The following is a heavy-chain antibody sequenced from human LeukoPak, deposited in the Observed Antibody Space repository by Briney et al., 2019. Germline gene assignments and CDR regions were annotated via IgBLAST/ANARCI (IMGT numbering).Heavy chain of an antibody. CDR2: ISPTSAYI. CDR3: VKDVGRNYYYGMDV. V-gene: IGHV3-21*04. J-gene: IGHJ6*02. Sequence: GGSLRLSCAATGFTLSGHSMNWVRQAPGKGLDWVSSISPTSAYIYYQDSVKGRFTISRDDAKNSLYLQMNSLRAEDTALYYCVKDVGRNYYYGMDVWGQGTTVTVSS. CDR1: GFTLSGHS.